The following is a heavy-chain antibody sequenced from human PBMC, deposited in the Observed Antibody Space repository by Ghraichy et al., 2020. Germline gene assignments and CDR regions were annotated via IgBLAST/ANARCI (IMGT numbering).Heavy chain of an antibody. D-gene: IGHD6-13*01. Sequence: ASVKVSCKASGYNFTTNALIWVQQAPGQGLEWMGWINTNSGNPLFAPDFTGRFVLSLDTPVSTAYLQISSLKADDSAVYYCARLIISAAGYYFDSWGQGTLVTVSS. J-gene: IGHJ4*02. V-gene: IGHV7-4-1*02. CDR3: ARLIISAAGYYFDS. CDR1: GYNFTTNA. CDR2: INTNSGNP.